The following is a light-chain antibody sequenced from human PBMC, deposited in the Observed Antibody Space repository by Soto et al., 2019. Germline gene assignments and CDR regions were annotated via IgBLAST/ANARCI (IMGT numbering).Light chain of an antibody. CDR1: QSVSSN. CDR2: GAS. Sequence: EIVLTQSPATLSLSPGERATLSCRASQSVSSNLAWYQQKPGQAPRLLIYGASTRATGIPARFSGSGSGTDFTLTISSLEPEDFAVYYCQQRSNWPWTFGQGTKVE. J-gene: IGKJ1*01. CDR3: QQRSNWPWT. V-gene: IGKV3-11*01.